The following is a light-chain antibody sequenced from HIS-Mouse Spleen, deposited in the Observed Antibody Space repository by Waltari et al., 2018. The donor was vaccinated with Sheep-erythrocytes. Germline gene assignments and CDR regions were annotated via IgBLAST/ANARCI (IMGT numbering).Light chain of an antibody. CDR2: DVS. J-gene: IGLJ1*01. CDR1: SSDVGGYNY. Sequence: QSALTQPRSVSGSPGQSVTISCTGTSSDVGGYNYVSWYQQHPGKPPKPMIYDVSKRPSGAPDRFSGSKSGNTASLTISGLQAEDEADYYCCSYAGSYNHVFATGTKVTVL. V-gene: IGLV2-11*01. CDR3: CSYAGSYNHV.